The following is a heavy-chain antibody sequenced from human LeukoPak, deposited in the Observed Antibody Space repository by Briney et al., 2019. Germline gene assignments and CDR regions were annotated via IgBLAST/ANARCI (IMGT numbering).Heavy chain of an antibody. CDR3: AKAPVAYYYDSSGYYLGFDY. J-gene: IGHJ4*02. D-gene: IGHD3-22*01. V-gene: IGHV3-23*01. Sequence: GGSLRLSCAASGFTFSSYARSWVRQAPGKGLEWVSTISGSGGSTYYADSVKGRFTISRDNSKNTLYLQMNSLRAEDTAVYYCAKAPVAYYYDSSGYYLGFDYWGQGTLVTVSS. CDR1: GFTFSSYA. CDR2: ISGSGGST.